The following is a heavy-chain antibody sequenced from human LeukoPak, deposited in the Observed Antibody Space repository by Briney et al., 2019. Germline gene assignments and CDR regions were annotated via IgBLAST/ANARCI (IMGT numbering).Heavy chain of an antibody. V-gene: IGHV3-23*01. J-gene: IGHJ4*02. CDR3: ARDLGIAGLGDY. CDR2: ISGSGGST. CDR1: GFTFSNYA. D-gene: IGHD6-13*01. Sequence: GGSLRLSCAAAGFTFSNYAMTWVRQAPGKGLEWVSSISGSGGSTYYADSVKGRFTISRDNAKNSLYLQMNSLTAEDTAIYYCARDLGIAGLGDYWGQGTLVTVSS.